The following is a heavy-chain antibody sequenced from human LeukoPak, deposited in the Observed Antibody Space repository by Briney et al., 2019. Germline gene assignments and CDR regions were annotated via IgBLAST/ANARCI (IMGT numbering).Heavy chain of an antibody. Sequence: GGSLRLSRAASGFTVSSNYMSWVRQAPGKGLEWVSVIYSGGSTYYADSVKGRFTISRDNSKNTLYLQMNSLRAEDTAVYYCARDPPGEGDYWGQGTLVTVSS. CDR2: IYSGGST. CDR1: GFTVSSNY. V-gene: IGHV3-66*01. J-gene: IGHJ4*02. CDR3: ARDPPGEGDY.